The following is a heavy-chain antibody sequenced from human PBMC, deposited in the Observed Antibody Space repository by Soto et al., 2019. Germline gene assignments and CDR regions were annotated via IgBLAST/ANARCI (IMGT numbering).Heavy chain of an antibody. D-gene: IGHD3-22*01. Sequence: TSETLSLTCTVSGGSVSSGSYYWSWIRQPPGKGLEWIGYIYYSGSTNYNPSLKSRVTISVDTSKNQFSLKLSSVTAADTAVYYCARAQGYYDSSGYYPLFYYGMDVWGQGTTVTVSS. J-gene: IGHJ6*02. CDR1: GGSVSSGSYY. CDR2: IYYSGST. CDR3: ARAQGYYDSSGYYPLFYYGMDV. V-gene: IGHV4-61*01.